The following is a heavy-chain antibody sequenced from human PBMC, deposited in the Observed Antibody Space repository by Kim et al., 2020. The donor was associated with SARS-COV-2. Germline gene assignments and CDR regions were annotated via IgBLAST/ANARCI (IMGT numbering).Heavy chain of an antibody. CDR1: GGSVSSGSYY. D-gene: IGHD3-16*02. Sequence: SETLSLTCTVSGGSVSSGSYYWSWIRQPPGKGLEWIGYIYYSGSTNYNPSLKSRVTISVDTSKNQFSLKLSSVTAADTAVYYCARATHGVWGSYRYDLYYFDYWGQETLVTVSS. CDR3: ARATHGVWGSYRYDLYYFDY. V-gene: IGHV4-61*01. CDR2: IYYSGST. J-gene: IGHJ4*02.